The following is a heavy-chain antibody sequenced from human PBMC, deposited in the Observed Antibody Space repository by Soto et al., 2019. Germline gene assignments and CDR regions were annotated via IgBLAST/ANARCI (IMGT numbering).Heavy chain of an antibody. J-gene: IGHJ6*02. CDR2: ISGTGGGT. CDR1: GFTLSNYA. V-gene: IGHV3-23*01. Sequence: EVHLLESGGGLVQPGGSLRLSCAASGFTLSNYAMTWFPQAPGKGLEGVSVISGTGGGTNNADSAKGRFTTSRDNSKNTLYLQMNSLRAEDTAVYYCAKRAFYGSGIPNYYGMDVWGQGTAVTVSS. CDR3: AKRAFYGSGIPNYYGMDV. D-gene: IGHD3-10*01.